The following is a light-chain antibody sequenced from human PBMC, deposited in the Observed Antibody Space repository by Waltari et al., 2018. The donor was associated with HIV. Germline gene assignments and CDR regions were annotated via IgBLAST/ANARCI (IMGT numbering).Light chain of an antibody. CDR3: ATWDNSLSIGL. J-gene: IGLJ3*02. CDR2: DNH. Sequence: QSLLTQPPSVSAAPGQHVDISSAGSSSDIVSNLVSWYQHPPGGAPKLLIYDNHKRPSGVPGGFSASRSGTSATLDIAGIQTGDAGHYFCATWDNSLSIGLFGGGTKVTVL. V-gene: IGLV1-51*01. CDR1: SSDIVSNL.